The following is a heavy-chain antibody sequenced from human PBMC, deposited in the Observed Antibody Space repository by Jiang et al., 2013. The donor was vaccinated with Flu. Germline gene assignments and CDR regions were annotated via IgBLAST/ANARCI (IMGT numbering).Heavy chain of an antibody. CDR2: IIPIFGTA. CDR1: GTFSSYA. J-gene: IGHJ6*02. CDR3: ATKKAGTVPRTYYYYGMDV. Sequence: GTFSSYAISWVRQAPGQGLEWMGGIIPIFGTANYAQKFQGRVTITADKSTSTAYMELSSLRSEDTAVYYCATKKAGTVPRTYYYYGMDVVGPRDHGHRLL. D-gene: IGHD4-17*01. V-gene: IGHV1-69*06.